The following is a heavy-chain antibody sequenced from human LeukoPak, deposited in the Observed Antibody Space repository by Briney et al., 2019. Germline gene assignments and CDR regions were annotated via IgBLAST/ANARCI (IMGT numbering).Heavy chain of an antibody. CDR2: IRSKVYGGTT. J-gene: IGHJ3*02. CDR3: SRVTTSGSYGRFDALHI. CDR1: GFTFCDYA. V-gene: IGHV3-49*03. Sequence: GGFLRLSCRTSGFTFCDYALSWFRQAPGKGLEWVGFIRSKVYGGTTEYAASVTGRVTISRDDSEAIAYLQMNSLKTEDTAMYYCSRVTTSGSYGRFDALHIWSQGTWSPS. D-gene: IGHD6-19*01.